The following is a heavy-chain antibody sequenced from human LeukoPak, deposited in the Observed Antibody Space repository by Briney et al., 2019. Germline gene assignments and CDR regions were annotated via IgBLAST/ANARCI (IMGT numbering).Heavy chain of an antibody. D-gene: IGHD3-3*01. CDR3: ARGGYDSDFDY. CDR2: IYFTGRT. CDR1: GGSISTYY. J-gene: IGHJ4*02. V-gene: IGHV4-59*01. Sequence: SETLSLTCTVSGGSISTYYWRWIRLPPGKGLEWIAYIYFTGRTQYNPSLKNRVTISVYTSKNQFSLRLSSVTPADTAGYYFARGGYDSDFDYWGQGTLVTVSS.